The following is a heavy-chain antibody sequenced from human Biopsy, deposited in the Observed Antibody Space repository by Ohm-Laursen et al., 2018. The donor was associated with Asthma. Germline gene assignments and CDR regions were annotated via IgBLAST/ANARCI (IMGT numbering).Heavy chain of an antibody. Sequence: SVKVSCNASGDSFSNYAISWVRQAPGQGLEWMGGLIPVLGTPDHAQMFEGRVTITADESTSTAYMELSSLSSEDTAVYYCSRGYSGSDRIVYYYSGLEVWGQGTTVTVSS. CDR3: SRGYSGSDRIVYYYSGLEV. D-gene: IGHD5-12*01. J-gene: IGHJ6*02. CDR1: GDSFSNYA. V-gene: IGHV1-69*13. CDR2: LIPVLGTP.